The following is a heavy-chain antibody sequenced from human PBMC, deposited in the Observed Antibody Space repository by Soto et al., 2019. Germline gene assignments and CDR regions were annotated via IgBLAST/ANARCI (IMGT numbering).Heavy chain of an antibody. Sequence: GGSLRLSCAASGFTFSSYSMNWVRQAPGKGLEWVSYISSSSTIYYADSVKGRFTISRDNAKNSLYLQMNSLRAEDTAVYYCARDRGYGSHGGDWFDPWGQGTLVTVSS. CDR2: ISSSSTI. CDR1: GFTFSSYS. D-gene: IGHD4-17*01. V-gene: IGHV3-48*01. CDR3: ARDRGYGSHGGDWFDP. J-gene: IGHJ5*02.